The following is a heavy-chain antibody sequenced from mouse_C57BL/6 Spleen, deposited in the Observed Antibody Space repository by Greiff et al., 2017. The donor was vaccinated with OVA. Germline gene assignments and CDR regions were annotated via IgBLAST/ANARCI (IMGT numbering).Heavy chain of an antibody. CDR1: GYTFTDYN. CDR3: ATPITTVGEGVDY. Sequence: EVQLQQSGPELVKPGASVKMSCKASGYTFTDYNMHWVKQSHGKSLEWIGYINPNNGGTSYNQKFKGKATLTVNKSSSTAYMELRSLTSEDSAVYYCATPITTVGEGVDYWGQGTTLTVSS. V-gene: IGHV1-22*01. J-gene: IGHJ2*01. D-gene: IGHD1-1*01. CDR2: INPNNGGT.